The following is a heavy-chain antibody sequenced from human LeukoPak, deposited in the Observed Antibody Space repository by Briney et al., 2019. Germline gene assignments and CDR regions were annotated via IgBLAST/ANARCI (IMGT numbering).Heavy chain of an antibody. CDR3: ASGGYCSGGSYTSYYMDV. J-gene: IGHJ6*03. D-gene: IGHD2-15*01. CDR2: IIPIFGTA. CDR1: GGTFSSYA. Sequence: SCKASGGTFSSYAISWVRQAPGQGLEWMGGIIPIFGTANYAQKLQGRVTINTDESKSTAYMEMSRLRSEDTAVYYCASGGYCSGGSYTSYYMDVWGKGTTVIVSS. V-gene: IGHV1-69*05.